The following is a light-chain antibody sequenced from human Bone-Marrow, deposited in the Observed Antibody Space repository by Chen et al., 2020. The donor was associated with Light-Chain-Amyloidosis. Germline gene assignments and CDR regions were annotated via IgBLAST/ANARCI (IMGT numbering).Light chain of an antibody. V-gene: IGLV2-14*03. Sequence: QSALTQPASVSGSPGQSITISCTGTSSDVGGYNYVSWYQQHPGKAPKLMIYYVSNRPSGVSNRFSGSKAGNTASPTIYGLQAEDEADYCWSSYTSSSSWVFGGGAKLTVL. CDR1: SSDVGGYNY. J-gene: IGLJ3*02. CDR2: YVS. CDR3: SSYTSSSSWV.